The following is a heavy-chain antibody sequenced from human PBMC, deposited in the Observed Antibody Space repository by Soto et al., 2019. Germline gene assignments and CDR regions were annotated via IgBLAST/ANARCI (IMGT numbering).Heavy chain of an antibody. CDR2: ISGSGGST. J-gene: IGHJ5*02. Sequence: LRLSCAASGFTFSSYAMSWVRQAPGKGLEWVSAISGSGGSTYYADSVKGRFTISRDNSKNTLYLQMNSLRAEDTAVYYFAKDRVALGTWFDPWGQGTLVTVSS. CDR3: AKDRVALGTWFDP. CDR1: GFTFSSYA. D-gene: IGHD2-15*01. V-gene: IGHV3-23*01.